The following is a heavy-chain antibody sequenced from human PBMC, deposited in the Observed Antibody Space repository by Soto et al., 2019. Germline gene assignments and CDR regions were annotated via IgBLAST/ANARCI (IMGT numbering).Heavy chain of an antibody. CDR3: ARSRGAYCGGDCYSSILFDP. V-gene: IGHV5-51*01. J-gene: IGHJ5*02. CDR1: GYSFTSYW. CDR2: IYPGDSDT. Sequence: LGESLKISCNGSGYSFTSYWIGWVRQMPGKGLEWMGIIYPGDSDTRYSPSFQGQVTISADKSISTAYLQWSSLKASDTAMYYCARSRGAYCGGDCYSSILFDPWGQGTLVTVSS. D-gene: IGHD2-21*02.